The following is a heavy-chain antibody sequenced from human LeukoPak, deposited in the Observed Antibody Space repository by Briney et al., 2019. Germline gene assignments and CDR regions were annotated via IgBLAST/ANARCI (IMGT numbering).Heavy chain of an antibody. D-gene: IGHD3-16*02. CDR2: IIPIFGTA. Sequence: SVKVSCKASGGTFSSYAISWVRQAPGQGLEWMGGIIPIFGTANYAQKFQGRVTITADKSTSTAYMELSSLRSEDTAVYYCARDGDYDYVWGSYRLMHYWGQGTLVTVSS. CDR3: ARDGDYDYVWGSYRLMHY. CDR1: GGTFSSYA. J-gene: IGHJ4*02. V-gene: IGHV1-69*06.